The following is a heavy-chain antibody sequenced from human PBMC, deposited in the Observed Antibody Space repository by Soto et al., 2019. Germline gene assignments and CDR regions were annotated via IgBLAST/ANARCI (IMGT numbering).Heavy chain of an antibody. CDR1: GYTFTSYG. CDR2: ISAYNGNT. V-gene: IGHV1-18*01. J-gene: IGHJ3*02. Sequence: ASVKVSCKASGYTFTSYGISWVRQAPGQGLEWMGWISAYNGNTNYAQKLQGRVTMTTDTSTSTAYMELRSLRSDDTAVYYCARDRGIFGAVPDAFDIWGQGTVVTVSS. D-gene: IGHD3-3*01. CDR3: ARDRGIFGAVPDAFDI.